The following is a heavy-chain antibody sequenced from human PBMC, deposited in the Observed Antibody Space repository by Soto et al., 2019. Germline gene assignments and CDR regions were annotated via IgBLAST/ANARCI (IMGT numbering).Heavy chain of an antibody. Sequence: QVQLVQSGAEVKKPGSSVKVSCKASGGTFSSYAISWVRQAPGQGLEWMGGIIPIFGTANYAQKFQGRVTITADESKSTAYMELSSLRSEDTAVYYCASGDYYDSSGYYHSRRYFDLWGRGTLVTVSS. J-gene: IGHJ2*01. V-gene: IGHV1-69*12. D-gene: IGHD3-22*01. CDR2: IIPIFGTA. CDR3: ASGDYYDSSGYYHSRRYFDL. CDR1: GGTFSSYA.